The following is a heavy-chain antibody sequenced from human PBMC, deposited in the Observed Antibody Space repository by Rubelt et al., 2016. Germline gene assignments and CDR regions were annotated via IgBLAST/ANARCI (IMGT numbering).Heavy chain of an antibody. D-gene: IGHD3-10*01. J-gene: IGHJ4*02. V-gene: IGHV1-18*01. Sequence: QVQLVQSGAEVKKPGASVKVPCKASGYTFTSYGIRWVRQAPGQVLEWMGWISAYNGNTNYAQKLQGRVTMTTDTSTSTAYMGLRSLRSDDTAVYYCAREGALPLGSGFEKRSDDWGQGTLVTVSS. CDR2: ISAYNGNT. CDR3: AREGALPLGSGFEKRSDD. CDR1: GYTFTSYG.